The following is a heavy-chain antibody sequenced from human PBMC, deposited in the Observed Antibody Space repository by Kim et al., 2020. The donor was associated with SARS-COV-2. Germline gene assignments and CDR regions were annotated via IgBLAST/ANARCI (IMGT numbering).Heavy chain of an antibody. CDR2: IKQDGSDK. Sequence: GGSLRLSCAASGFTFTSYWMSWVRQGPGKGLEWVTNIKQDGSDKYYVDSVKGRFTISRDNAKKALYLQMNSLRAEDTAVYYCARGLGQNYDILTGYYLDSWCQGTLVTVSS. CDR1: GFTFTSYW. CDR3: ARGLGQNYDILTGYYLDS. J-gene: IGHJ4*02. V-gene: IGHV3-7*05. D-gene: IGHD3-9*01.